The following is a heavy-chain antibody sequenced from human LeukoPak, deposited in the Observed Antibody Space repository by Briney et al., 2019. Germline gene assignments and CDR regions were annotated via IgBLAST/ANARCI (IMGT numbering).Heavy chain of an antibody. D-gene: IGHD3-16*01. CDR2: IRSKANSYAT. V-gene: IGHV3-73*01. CDR1: GFTFSGSA. CDR3: AKDMIVRDAYGLLNV. Sequence: GGSLRLSCAASGFTFSGSAMHWVRQASGKGLEWVGRIRSKANSYATAYAASVKGRFTISRDDSKNTAYLQMNSLKTEDTAVYYCAKDMIVRDAYGLLNVWGQGTTVTVSS. J-gene: IGHJ6*02.